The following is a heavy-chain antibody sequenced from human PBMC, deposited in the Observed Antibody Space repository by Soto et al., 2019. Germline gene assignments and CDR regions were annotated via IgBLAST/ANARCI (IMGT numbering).Heavy chain of an antibody. J-gene: IGHJ6*02. CDR1: GGTFSSYA. CDR3: ARDRTVAGTRDYGTDV. D-gene: IGHD6-19*01. CDR2: IIPIFGTA. V-gene: IGHV1-69*13. Sequence: SVKVSCKASGGTFSSYAISWVRQAPGQGLEWMGGIIPIFGTANYAQKFQGRVTITADESTSTAYMELSSLRSEDTAVYYCARDRTVAGTRDYGTDVWGQGTTVTVSS.